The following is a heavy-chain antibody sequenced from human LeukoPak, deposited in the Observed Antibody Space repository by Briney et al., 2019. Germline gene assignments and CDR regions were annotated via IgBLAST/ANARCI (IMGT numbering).Heavy chain of an antibody. Sequence: PGGSLRLSCAASGFTFSSYSMNWVRQAPGKGLEWVSSISSSSSYIYYADSVKGRFTISRDNAKNSLYLQMNSLRAEDTAVYYCARERGYYDILTGLRPGAFDIWGQGTMVTVSS. J-gene: IGHJ3*02. CDR2: ISSSSSYI. V-gene: IGHV3-21*01. D-gene: IGHD3-9*01. CDR1: GFTFSSYS. CDR3: ARERGYYDILTGLRPGAFDI.